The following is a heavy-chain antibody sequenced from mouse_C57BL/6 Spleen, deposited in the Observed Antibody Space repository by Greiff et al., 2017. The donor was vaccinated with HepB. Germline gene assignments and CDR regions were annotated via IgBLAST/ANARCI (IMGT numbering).Heavy chain of an antibody. D-gene: IGHD2-3*01. Sequence: EEQVVESGGGLVKPGGSLKLSCAASGFTFSDYGMHWVRQAPEKGLEWVAYISSGSSTIYYADTVKGRFTNSRDNAKNTLFLQMTSLRSEDTAMYYCARVGLLPYAMDYWGQGTSVTVSS. J-gene: IGHJ4*01. V-gene: IGHV5-17*01. CDR3: ARVGLLPYAMDY. CDR2: ISSGSSTI. CDR1: GFTFSDYG.